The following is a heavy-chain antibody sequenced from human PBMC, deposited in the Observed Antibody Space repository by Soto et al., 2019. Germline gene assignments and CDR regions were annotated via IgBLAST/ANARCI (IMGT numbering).Heavy chain of an antibody. CDR1: GFTFSNYN. V-gene: IGHV3-21*01. D-gene: IGHD6-19*01. J-gene: IGHJ4*02. CDR2: ISSSSSYI. Sequence: PGGSLRLSCVASGFTFSNYNMNWVRQAPGKGLEWVSSISSSSSYIYYADSVKGRFTISRDNAKNSLYLQMNSLRAEDTAVYYCARGSAEAGTAAIDHWGQGTLVTVSS. CDR3: ARGSAEAGTAAIDH.